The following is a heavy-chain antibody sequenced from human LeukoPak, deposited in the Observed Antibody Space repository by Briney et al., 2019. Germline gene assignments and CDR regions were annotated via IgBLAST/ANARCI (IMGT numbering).Heavy chain of an antibody. V-gene: IGHV3-23*01. CDR2: ISWNSGSI. D-gene: IGHD2-15*01. CDR3: AKNGDRGAYCTGGTCHPYFYYYMDV. J-gene: IGHJ6*03. CDR1: GFTFSSYG. Sequence: GGSLRLSCAASGFTFSSYGMSWVRQAPGKGLEWVSGISWNSGSIGYADSVKGRFTISRDNSKNTLYLQMNSLRAEDTAIYYCAKNGDRGAYCTGGTCHPYFYYYMDVWGKGTTVTI.